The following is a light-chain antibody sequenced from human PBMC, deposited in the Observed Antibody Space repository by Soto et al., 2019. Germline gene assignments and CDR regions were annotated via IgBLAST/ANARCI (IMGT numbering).Light chain of an antibody. CDR2: EVS. CDR1: SSDIGSYDY. J-gene: IGLJ1*01. CDR3: SSYTSFSSYV. Sequence: QSVLTQPASVSGSPGQSITMSCIGTSSDIGSYDYVSWYQQHPGNAPKLILYEVSNRPSAVSARFSGSKSGNTASLTISGLQAEDEADYYCSSYTSFSSYVFGTGTKLTVL. V-gene: IGLV2-14*01.